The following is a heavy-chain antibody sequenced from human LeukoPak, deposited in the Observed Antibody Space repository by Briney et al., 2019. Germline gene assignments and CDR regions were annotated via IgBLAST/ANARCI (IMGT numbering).Heavy chain of an antibody. CDR2: INPNSGGT. J-gene: IGHJ4*02. V-gene: IGHV1-2*02. CDR3: ARGGFVVVPAAYFDY. CDR1: GYTFTGYY. Sequence: ASVKVTCKASGYTFTGYYMHWVRQAPGQGLEWMGWINPNSGGTNYAQKFQGRVTMTRDTSISTAYMELSRLRSDDTAVYYCARGGFVVVPAAYFDYWGQGTLVTVSS. D-gene: IGHD2-2*01.